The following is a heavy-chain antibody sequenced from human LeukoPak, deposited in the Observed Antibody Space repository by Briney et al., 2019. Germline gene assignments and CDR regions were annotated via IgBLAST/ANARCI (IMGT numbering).Heavy chain of an antibody. CDR1: GGSISNYY. V-gene: IGHV4-59*01. CDR3: AGLHPRNTVDF. Sequence: SETLSLTCIVSGGSISNYYWSWIRQPPGKGLEWIGYIYHSGSTNYNPSLKSRVTISIDKSKKQFSLKLISVTAADTAVYYCAGLHPRNTVDFWGQGTLVTVSS. J-gene: IGHJ4*02. CDR2: IYHSGST. D-gene: IGHD2/OR15-2a*01.